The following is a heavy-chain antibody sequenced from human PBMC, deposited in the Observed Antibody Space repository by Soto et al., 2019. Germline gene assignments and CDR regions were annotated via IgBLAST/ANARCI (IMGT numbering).Heavy chain of an antibody. CDR3: ARYPPVKYYYYGMDV. J-gene: IGHJ6*02. Sequence: SETLSLTCTVSGGSISSSSYYWGWIRQPPGKGLEWIGSIYYSGSTYYNPSLKSRVTISVDTSKNQFSLKLSSVTAADTAVYDCARYPPVKYYYYGMDVWGQGTTVTVSS. CDR1: GGSISSSSYY. CDR2: IYYSGST. V-gene: IGHV4-39*01.